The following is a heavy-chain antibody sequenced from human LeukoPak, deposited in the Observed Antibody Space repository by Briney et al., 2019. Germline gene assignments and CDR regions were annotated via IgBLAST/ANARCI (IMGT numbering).Heavy chain of an antibody. Sequence: GASVKVSCKASGGTFSSYAISWVRQAPEQGLEWMGGIIPIFGTANYAQKFQGRVTITTDESTSTAYMELSSLRSEDTAVYYCAVDLNVLDMFDYWGQGTLVTVSS. V-gene: IGHV1-69*05. J-gene: IGHJ4*02. CDR1: GGTFSSYA. D-gene: IGHD2-2*03. CDR2: IIPIFGTA. CDR3: AVDLNVLDMFDY.